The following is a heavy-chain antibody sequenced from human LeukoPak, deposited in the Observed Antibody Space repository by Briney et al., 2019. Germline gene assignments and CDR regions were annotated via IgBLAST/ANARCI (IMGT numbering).Heavy chain of an antibody. V-gene: IGHV3-23*01. D-gene: IGHD5-18*01. Sequence: PGGSLRLSCAASGFTFSSYAMSWVRQAPGKGLEWVSVISGSGGSTYYADSVKGRFTISRDNSKNTLYLQMNSLRAEDTAVYYCAKELRGYSYGLRNNWFDPWGQGTLVTVSS. J-gene: IGHJ5*02. CDR3: AKELRGYSYGLRNNWFDP. CDR2: ISGSGGST. CDR1: GFTFSSYA.